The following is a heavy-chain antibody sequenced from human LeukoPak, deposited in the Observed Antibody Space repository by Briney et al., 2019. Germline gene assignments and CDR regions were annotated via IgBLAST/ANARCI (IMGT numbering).Heavy chain of an antibody. CDR2: ISGSGVDT. CDR1: GFTISTYG. Sequence: GGSLRLSCGACGFTISTYGMSWVRQAPGKGLEWVSVISGSGVDTFYADSVKGRFTISRDNSRNTLYLQMSSLTAEATAVYYCAKDRQFGYSSAWSRGQGTLVTVSS. J-gene: IGHJ4*02. CDR3: AKDRQFGYSSAWS. D-gene: IGHD6-19*01. V-gene: IGHV3-23*01.